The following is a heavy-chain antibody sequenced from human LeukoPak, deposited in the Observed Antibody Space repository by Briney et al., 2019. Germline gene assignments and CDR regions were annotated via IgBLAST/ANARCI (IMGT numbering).Heavy chain of an antibody. CDR2: IIPILGIA. D-gene: IGHD6-6*01. CDR1: GGTFSSYA. V-gene: IGHV1-69*04. Sequence: SVKVSCKASGGTFSSYAISWVRQAPGQGLGWMGRIIPILGIANYAQKFQGRVTITADKSTSTAYMELSSLRSEDTAVYYCARDPVSASSSSLIWDYWGQGTLVTVSS. J-gene: IGHJ4*02. CDR3: ARDPVSASSSSLIWDY.